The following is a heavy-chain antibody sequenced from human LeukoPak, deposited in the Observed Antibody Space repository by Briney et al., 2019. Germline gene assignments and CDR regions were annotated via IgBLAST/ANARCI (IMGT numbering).Heavy chain of an antibody. CDR3: ARGLSRALLWGY. D-gene: IGHD3-16*01. V-gene: IGHV1-2*02. Sequence: GASVKVSRKASGYTFTGYYIHWVRQAPGQGLEWMGWINPNSGGTNYAQKFQGRVTMTGDTSISTAYMELSRLRSDDTAVYYCARGLSRALLWGYWGQGTLVTVSS. CDR1: GYTFTGYY. J-gene: IGHJ4*02. CDR2: INPNSGGT.